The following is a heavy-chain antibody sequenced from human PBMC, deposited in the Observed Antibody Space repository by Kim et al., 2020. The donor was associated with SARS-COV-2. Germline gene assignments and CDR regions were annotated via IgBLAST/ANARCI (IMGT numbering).Heavy chain of an antibody. CDR1: GFTFSSYS. CDR3: ARDPGGSSQDV. CDR2: ISSSSSTI. Sequence: GGSLRLSCAASGFTFSSYSMNWVRQAPGKGLEWVSYISSSSSTIYYADSVKGRFTISRDNAKNSLYLQMNSLRAEDTAVYYCARDPGGSSQDVWGQGTTVTVSS. V-gene: IGHV3-48*04. J-gene: IGHJ6*02. D-gene: IGHD6-13*01.